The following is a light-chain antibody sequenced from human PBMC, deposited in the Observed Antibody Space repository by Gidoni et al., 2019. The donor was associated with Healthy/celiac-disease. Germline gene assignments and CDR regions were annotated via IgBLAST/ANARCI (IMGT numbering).Light chain of an antibody. CDR1: QSVSSSY. J-gene: IGKJ1*01. CDR2: VAS. Sequence: ELVLTQSPAPLSLSPGESATLSCRASQSVSSSYLAWYQQKPGQAPRLLIYVASSRATGIPDRFSGSGSGTDFTLTISRLEPEDFAVYYCQQYGSSPRTFGQGTKVEIK. CDR3: QQYGSSPRT. V-gene: IGKV3-20*01.